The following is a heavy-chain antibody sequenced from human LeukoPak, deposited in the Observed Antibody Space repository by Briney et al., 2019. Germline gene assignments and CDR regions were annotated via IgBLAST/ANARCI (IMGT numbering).Heavy chain of an antibody. J-gene: IGHJ4*02. D-gene: IGHD3-16*02. Sequence: PGGSLRLSCAASGFTFSNAWMSWVRQAPGKGLEWVGRIKSKTDGGTTDYAAPVKGRFTISRDDSKNTLYLQMNSLKTEDTAVYHCTTSNSIMITFGGVIVSDYWGQGTLVTVSS. CDR1: GFTFSNAW. CDR2: IKSKTDGGTT. V-gene: IGHV3-15*01. CDR3: TTSNSIMITFGGVIVSDY.